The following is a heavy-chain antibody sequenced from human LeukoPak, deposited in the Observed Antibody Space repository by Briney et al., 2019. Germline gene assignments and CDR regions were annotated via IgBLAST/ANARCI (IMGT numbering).Heavy chain of an antibody. D-gene: IGHD3-22*01. CDR3: ARVEFYDSSGYLDPTFDY. CDR2: IIPILGIA. V-gene: IGHV1-69*04. Sequence: ASVTVSCKASGGTFSSYAISWVGQAPGQGLEWMGRIIPILGIANYAQKFQGRVTITADKSTSTAYMELSSLRSEDTAVYYCARVEFYDSSGYLDPTFDYWGQGTLVTVSS. CDR1: GGTFSSYA. J-gene: IGHJ4*02.